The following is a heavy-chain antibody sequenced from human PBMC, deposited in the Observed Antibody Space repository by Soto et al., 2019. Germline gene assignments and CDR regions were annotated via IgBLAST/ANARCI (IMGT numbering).Heavy chain of an antibody. CDR3: ARIRGPRN. CDR1: GASISNNY. Sequence: PSETLSLTCTVSGASISNNYWSWIRQPPGQGLEWIGYIYDRGSTNYNPSLKSRVTISMDTSKNQFSLKLSSVTAADTAVYYCARIRGPRNWGQGTLVTVSS. CDR2: IYDRGST. J-gene: IGHJ4*02. D-gene: IGHD3-10*01. V-gene: IGHV4-59*01.